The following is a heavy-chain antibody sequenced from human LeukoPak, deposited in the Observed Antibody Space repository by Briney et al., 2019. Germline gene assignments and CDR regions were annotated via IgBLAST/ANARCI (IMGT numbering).Heavy chain of an antibody. V-gene: IGHV4-34*01. CDR1: GGSFSGYY. CDR3: ARGYCSSTSCYTYYYYYGMDV. D-gene: IGHD2-2*02. Sequence: SETLSLTCAAYGGSFSGYYWSWIRQPPGKGLEWIGEINHSGSTNYNPSLKSRVTISVDTSKNQFSLKLSSVTAADTAVYYCARGYCSSTSCYTYYYYYGMDVWGQGTTVTVSS. J-gene: IGHJ6*02. CDR2: INHSGST.